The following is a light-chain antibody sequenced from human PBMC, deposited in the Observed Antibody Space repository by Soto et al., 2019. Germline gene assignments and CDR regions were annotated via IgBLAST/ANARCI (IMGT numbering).Light chain of an antibody. CDR2: GAS. V-gene: IGKV3-20*01. CDR1: QSVGSTY. J-gene: IGKJ2*01. CDR3: QQYGSSPTT. Sequence: EIVLTQSPGTLSLSPGERATLSRRASQSVGSTYLAWYQHKPGQAPRLLIYGASSRATGIPDRFSGSGSGTDFTLTISRLEPEDFAAYYCQQYGSSPTTFGQGSKLEI.